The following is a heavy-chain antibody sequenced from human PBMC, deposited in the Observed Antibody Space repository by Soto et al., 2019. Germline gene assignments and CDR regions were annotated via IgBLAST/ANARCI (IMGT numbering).Heavy chain of an antibody. CDR1: GGTFRRFA. J-gene: IGHJ4*02. D-gene: IGHD3-22*01. CDR2: VIPIFGTT. CDR3: ARATYYDNSDYLWYFDY. Sequence: QVQLVQSGAEVKKPGSSVKVSCKASGGTFRRFAISWVRQAPGQGLEWMGGVIPIFGTTNYAQKFQDRVTITADESTSTAYMELSSLRSEDTAVYYCARATYYDNSDYLWYFDYWGQGTLVTVSS. V-gene: IGHV1-69*01.